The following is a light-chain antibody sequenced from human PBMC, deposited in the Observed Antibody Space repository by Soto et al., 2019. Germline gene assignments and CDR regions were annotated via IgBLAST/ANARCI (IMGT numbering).Light chain of an antibody. Sequence: QSVLTQPPSASGTPGQRVTISCSGGSYNIGKNLVYWYQQRPGTAPKLLIFKTDARPSGVPERFSGSNSGSSASLAISGLRSEDEADYYCQSYDISLHNYVFGTGTKVTVL. CDR2: KTD. CDR1: SYNIGKNL. CDR3: QSYDISLHNYV. V-gene: IGLV1-47*01. J-gene: IGLJ1*01.